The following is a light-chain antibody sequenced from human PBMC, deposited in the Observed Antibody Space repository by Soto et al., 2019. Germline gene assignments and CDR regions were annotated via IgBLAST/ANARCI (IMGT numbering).Light chain of an antibody. J-gene: IGKJ1*01. CDR1: QSISATY. CDR2: ATS. Sequence: EIVLTQSPGTLSLSPGERATFSCRTSQSISATYLAWYQQKPGQAPRLLIYATSSRATGIPDRFSGSGSRTDFTLTISRLEPDDSAVYYCQQYASLPRTFGQGTKVEI. CDR3: QQYASLPRT. V-gene: IGKV3-20*01.